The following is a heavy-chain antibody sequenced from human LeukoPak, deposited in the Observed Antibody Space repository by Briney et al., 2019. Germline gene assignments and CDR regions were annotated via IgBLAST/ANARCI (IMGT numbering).Heavy chain of an antibody. J-gene: IGHJ3*02. CDR2: IYYSGST. D-gene: IGHD1-26*01. CDR3: ARGSWRELLDAFDI. V-gene: IGHV4-59*08. Sequence: SETLSLTCTVSGGSIVGYYWSWIRQPPGKGLEWIGYIYYSGSTNYDPSLKSRVTISVDTSKNQFSLKLSSVTAADTAVYYCARGSWRELLDAFDIWGQGTMVTVSS. CDR1: GGSIVGYY.